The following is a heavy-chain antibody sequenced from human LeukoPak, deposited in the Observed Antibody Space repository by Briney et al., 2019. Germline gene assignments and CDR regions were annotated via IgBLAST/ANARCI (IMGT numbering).Heavy chain of an antibody. CDR2: IWYDGSNK. V-gene: IGHV3-33*01. J-gene: IGHJ6*02. CDR1: GFTFSSYG. D-gene: IGHD3-10*01. Sequence: PGRSLRLSCAASGFTFSSYGMHWVRQAPGKGLEWVAVIWYDGSNKYYADSVKGRFTISRDNSKNTLYLQMNSLSAEDTAVYYCARDLTTMVRGVIMKAIYGMDVWGQGTTVTVSS. CDR3: ARDLTTMVRGVIMKAIYGMDV.